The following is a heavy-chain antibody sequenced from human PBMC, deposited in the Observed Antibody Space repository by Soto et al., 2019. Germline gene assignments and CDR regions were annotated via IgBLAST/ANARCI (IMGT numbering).Heavy chain of an antibody. J-gene: IGHJ6*02. CDR3: ARGGSRYYYYGMEV. CDR2: INAGNGNT. V-gene: IGHV1-3*01. Sequence: GASVKVSCKASGYTFTSYAMHWVRQAPGQRLEWMGWINAGNGNTKYSQKFQGRVTITRDTSASTAYMELSSLRSEDTAVYYCARGGSRYYYYGMEVWGQGTTVTVS. CDR1: GYTFTSYA. D-gene: IGHD1-26*01.